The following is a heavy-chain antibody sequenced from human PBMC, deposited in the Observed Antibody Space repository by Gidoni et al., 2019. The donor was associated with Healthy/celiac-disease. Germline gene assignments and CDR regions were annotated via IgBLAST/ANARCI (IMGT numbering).Heavy chain of an antibody. D-gene: IGHD5-12*01. CDR2: INPNSGGT. Sequence: QVQLVQSGAEVKKPVASVKVSCKASGYTFTGYDMPWVRQAPGQGLEWMGWINPNSGGTNYAQKFQGWVTMTRDTSISTAYMELSRLRSDDTAVYYCARAGPVDIVATHGSWFDPWGQGTLVTVSS. V-gene: IGHV1-2*04. CDR3: ARAGPVDIVATHGSWFDP. CDR1: GYTFTGYD. J-gene: IGHJ5*02.